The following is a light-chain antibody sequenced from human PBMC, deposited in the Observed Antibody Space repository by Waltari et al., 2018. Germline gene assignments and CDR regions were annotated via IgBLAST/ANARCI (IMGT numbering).Light chain of an antibody. Sequence: QSALTQPASVSGYPGQSITISCTGTSSDVGRYNLVSWYQQHPGKAPKLMIFEVTKRPSGVSNRFSGSTSGNTASLTISGLQAEDEADYYCCSYAGSATPYVFGTGTKVTVL. CDR3: CSYAGSATPYV. J-gene: IGLJ1*01. V-gene: IGLV2-23*02. CDR1: SSDVGRYNL. CDR2: EVT.